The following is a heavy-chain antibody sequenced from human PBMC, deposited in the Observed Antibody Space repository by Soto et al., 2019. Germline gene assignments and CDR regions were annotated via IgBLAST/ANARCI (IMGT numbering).Heavy chain of an antibody. CDR2: IKPSGGRT. D-gene: IGHD2-2*01. V-gene: IGHV1-46*01. CDR1: GYTFTSYY. Sequence: QVQLVQSGAEVKKPGASVKVSCKASGYTFTSYYMHWVRQARGQGLEWMGIIKPSGGRTSYAQKFQGRVSMPRDPSTSKVYIEVRSLRSEDTAVYYCARVRSNCSSTSCSPTSPCYYYGMDVWGLGTTVTVS. CDR3: ARVRSNCSSTSCSPTSPCYYYGMDV. J-gene: IGHJ6*02.